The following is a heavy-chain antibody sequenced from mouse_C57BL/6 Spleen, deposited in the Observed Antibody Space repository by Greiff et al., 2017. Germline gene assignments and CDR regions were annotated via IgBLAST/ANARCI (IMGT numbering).Heavy chain of an antibody. Sequence: VQLQQSGPVLVKPGASVKMSCKASGYTFTDYYMNWVKQSHGKSLEWIGVINPYNGGTSYNQKFKGKATLTVDKSSSTAYMQLSSLTSEDSAVYYCARGDYSNFSYYFDYWGQGTTLTVSS. CDR3: ARGDYSNFSYYFDY. V-gene: IGHV1-19*01. CDR1: GYTFTDYY. CDR2: INPYNGGT. D-gene: IGHD2-5*01. J-gene: IGHJ2*01.